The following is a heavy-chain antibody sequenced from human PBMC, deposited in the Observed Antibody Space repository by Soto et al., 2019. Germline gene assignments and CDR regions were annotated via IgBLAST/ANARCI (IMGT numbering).Heavy chain of an antibody. V-gene: IGHV3-74*01. Sequence: EVQLVESGGGLVQPGGSLRLSCAASGFPFSSYWMHWVRQAPGKGLVWVSRINSDGSTTTYADSVKGRFTISRDNAKNTLYLQLNSLRAEDTAVYYCVRGPTGGYAISLDDYWGPGTPLTVS. CDR1: GFPFSSYW. J-gene: IGHJ4*02. D-gene: IGHD5-12*01. CDR3: VRGPTGGYAISLDDY. CDR2: INSDGSTT.